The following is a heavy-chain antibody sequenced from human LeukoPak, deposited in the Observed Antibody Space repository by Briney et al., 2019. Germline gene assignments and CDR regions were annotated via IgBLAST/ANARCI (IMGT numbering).Heavy chain of an antibody. CDR2: IYYSGST. CDR3: ARGIAVAGTSWFDP. J-gene: IGHJ5*02. Sequence: PSETLSLTCTVSGGSIGGNSYWSWIRQPPGKGLEWIGYIYYSGSTNYNPSLKSRVTISVDTSKNQFSLKLSSVTAADTAVYYCARGIAVAGTSWFDPWGQGTLVTVSS. CDR1: GGSIGGNSY. V-gene: IGHV4-61*01. D-gene: IGHD6-19*01.